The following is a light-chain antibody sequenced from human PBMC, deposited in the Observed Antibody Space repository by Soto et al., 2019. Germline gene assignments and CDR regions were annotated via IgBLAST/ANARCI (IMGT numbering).Light chain of an antibody. V-gene: IGKV1-5*03. CDR3: QQYNSYSGT. CDR2: KAS. Sequence: DIQMTQSPSTLSASVGDRVTITCRASQSISSWLAWYQQKPGKAPKLLIYKASSLESGVPSRFSDSGSGTEFTLTISSLQPDDFATYYCQQYNSYSGTFGQGTKVDIK. CDR1: QSISSW. J-gene: IGKJ1*01.